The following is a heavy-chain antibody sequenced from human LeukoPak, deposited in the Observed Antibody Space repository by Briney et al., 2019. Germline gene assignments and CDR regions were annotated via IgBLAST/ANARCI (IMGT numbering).Heavy chain of an antibody. J-gene: IGHJ5*02. CDR1: GYTFTSYA. D-gene: IGHD6-19*01. V-gene: IGHV1-3*01. CDR3: ARDSSGWVNWFDP. CDR2: INAGNGNT. Sequence: ASVKVSCKASGYTFTSYAMHWVRQAPGQRLEWMGWINAGNGNTKYSQKFQGRVTITRDTSASAAYMELSSLRSEDTAAYYCARDSSGWVNWFDPWGQGTLVTVSS.